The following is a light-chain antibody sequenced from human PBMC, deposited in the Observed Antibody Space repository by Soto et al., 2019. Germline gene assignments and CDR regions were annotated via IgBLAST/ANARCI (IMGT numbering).Light chain of an antibody. J-gene: IGKJ4*01. Sequence: EIVLTQSPGTLSLSPGERATLSCRASQSVRSSDLAWYQQKVGQPPRLLIYDASNRATGVPPRFSGSGSGKDFPLTISRLEPEDFAVYYCQQYGYSPLTFGRGTMVEIK. CDR2: DAS. CDR3: QQYGYSPLT. V-gene: IGKV3-20*01. CDR1: QSVRSSD.